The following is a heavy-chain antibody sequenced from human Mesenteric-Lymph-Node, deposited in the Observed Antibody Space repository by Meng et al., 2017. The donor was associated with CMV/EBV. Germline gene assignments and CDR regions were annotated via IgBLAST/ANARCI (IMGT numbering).Heavy chain of an antibody. Sequence: SETLSLTCTASGGSISSSSYYWGWIRQPPGKGLEWIGSIYYSGSTYYNPSLKSRVTISVDTSKNQFSLKLSSVTAADTAVYYCARWYSSSSGFDPWGQGTLVTVSS. J-gene: IGHJ5*02. V-gene: IGHV4-39*07. CDR3: ARWYSSSSGFDP. D-gene: IGHD6-6*01. CDR1: GGSISSSSYY. CDR2: IYYSGST.